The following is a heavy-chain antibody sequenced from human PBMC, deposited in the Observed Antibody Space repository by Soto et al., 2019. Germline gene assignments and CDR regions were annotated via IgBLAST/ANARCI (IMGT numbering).Heavy chain of an antibody. Sequence: QVQLVQSGAEVKKPGASVKVSCKASGYTFTNFAMHWVRQAPGQTLEWMGWSNGGNGNTKYSQRFQGRVTLTRDTAARTGDVELSRVRCDDAAVYSCARDLKGNVRSGASWRSGGGETACDIRGQWTMVHVSS. J-gene: IGHJ3*02. CDR1: GYTFTNFA. CDR2: SNGGNGNT. V-gene: IGHV1-3*01. CDR3: ARDLKGNVRSGASWRSGGGETACDI. D-gene: IGHD2-15*01.